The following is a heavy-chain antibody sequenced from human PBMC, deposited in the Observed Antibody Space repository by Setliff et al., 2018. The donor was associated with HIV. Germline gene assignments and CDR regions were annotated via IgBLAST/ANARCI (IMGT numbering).Heavy chain of an antibody. CDR3: AKGFYYDSGDGRVRAFDI. Sequence: ASETLSLSCAASGYTFNNYAMSWVRQAPGKGLEWVSTVAGNAVNTYHADSVKGRFTISRDNSKNTLYLQMNSLRAEDTAVYFCAKGFYYDSGDGRVRAFDIWGQGTMVTVSS. J-gene: IGHJ3*02. V-gene: IGHV3-23*01. CDR2: VAGNAVNT. CDR1: GYTFNNYA. D-gene: IGHD3-22*01.